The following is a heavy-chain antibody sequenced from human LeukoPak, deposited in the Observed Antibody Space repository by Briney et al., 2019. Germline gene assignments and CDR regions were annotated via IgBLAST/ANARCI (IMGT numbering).Heavy chain of an antibody. J-gene: IGHJ2*01. CDR1: GGSISSGGYS. D-gene: IGHD2-21*02. Sequence: SETLSLTCAVSGGSISSGGYSWSWIRQPPGKGLEWIGYIYHSGSTYYNPSLKSRVTISVDRSKNQFSLKLSSVTAADTAVYYCDRGAVVVTAPYWYFDLWGRGTLVTVSS. V-gene: IGHV4-30-2*01. CDR3: DRGAVVVTAPYWYFDL. CDR2: IYHSGST.